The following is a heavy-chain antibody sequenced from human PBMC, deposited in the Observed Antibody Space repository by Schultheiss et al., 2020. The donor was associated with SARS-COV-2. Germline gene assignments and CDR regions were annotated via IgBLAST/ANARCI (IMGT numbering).Heavy chain of an antibody. V-gene: IGHV1-69*05. D-gene: IGHD1-26*01. CDR1: GGTFSRYA. CDR3: ARDPPLSVGATTRDDY. CDR2: IIPIFGTA. Sequence: SVKVSCKASGGTFSRYAISWVRQAPGQGLEWMGGIIPIFGTANYAQKLQGRVTMTTDTSTSTAYMELRSLRSDDTAVYYCARDPPLSVGATTRDDYWGQGTLVTVSS. J-gene: IGHJ4*02.